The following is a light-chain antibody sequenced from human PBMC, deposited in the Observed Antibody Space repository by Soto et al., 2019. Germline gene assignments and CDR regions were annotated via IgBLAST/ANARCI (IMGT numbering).Light chain of an antibody. CDR1: QSISID. Sequence: EIVMTQSPATLSVSPGERATLSCGASQSISIDLAWYQQKPGQAPSLLIYAASTRATGIPARFGGSGSGTEFTLTISSLQSEDFAVYYCQQYYRSWTFGQGTKVEIK. CDR3: QQYYRSWT. J-gene: IGKJ1*01. V-gene: IGKV3-15*01. CDR2: AAS.